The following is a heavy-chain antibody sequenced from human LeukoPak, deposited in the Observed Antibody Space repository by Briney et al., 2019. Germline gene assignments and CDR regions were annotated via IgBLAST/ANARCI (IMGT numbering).Heavy chain of an antibody. CDR1: GDSITNSNYF. Sequence: PSETLSLTCTVSGDSITNSNYFWGWIRQPPGQGLEWIGEDFYNGNTHYNPSLKSRVIISTDTSKNQFSLTLTAVTASDTAIYYCARRSPLVVVTAAHYYDYWGQGTLVTVSS. D-gene: IGHD2-21*02. J-gene: IGHJ4*02. CDR2: DFYNGNT. CDR3: ARRSPLVVVTAAHYYDY. V-gene: IGHV4-39*01.